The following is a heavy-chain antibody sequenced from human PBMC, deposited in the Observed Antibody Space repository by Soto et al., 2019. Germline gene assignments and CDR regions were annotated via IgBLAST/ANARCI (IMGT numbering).Heavy chain of an antibody. V-gene: IGHV1-69*02. CDR3: ARQGVTHAYYFDY. J-gene: IGHJ4*02. CDR2: IIPILGIA. CDR1: GGTFSSYT. D-gene: IGHD3-10*01. Sequence: SVKVSCKASGGTFSSYTISWVRQAPGQGLEWMGRIIPILGIANYAQKFQGRVTITADKSTSTAYMELSSLRSEDTAVYYCARQGVTHAYYFDYWGQGTLVTVSS.